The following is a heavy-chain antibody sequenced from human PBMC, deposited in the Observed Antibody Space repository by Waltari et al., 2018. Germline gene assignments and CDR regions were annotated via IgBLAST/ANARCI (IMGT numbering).Heavy chain of an antibody. CDR3: ARGLRSTESLDY. V-gene: IGHV7-4-1*02. J-gene: IGHJ4*02. CDR2: VNNSSGNP. Sequence: QVHLVQSGSELKKPGSSVLISCTASGYSFNTYAMNWVRPAPGQGLEWMGWVNNSSGNPTYARDFIGRIVFSLDSSASTAYLEISGLQAEDTAVYYCARGLRSTESLDYWGRGTLVTVSS. D-gene: IGHD4-17*01. CDR1: GYSFNTYA.